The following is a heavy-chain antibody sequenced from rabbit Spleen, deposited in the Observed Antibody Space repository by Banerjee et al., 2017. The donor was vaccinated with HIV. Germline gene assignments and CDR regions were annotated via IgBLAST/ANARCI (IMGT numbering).Heavy chain of an antibody. D-gene: IGHD1-1*01. CDR3: ARKDGGSSGYNL. Sequence: QEQLVESGGGLVQPGASLTLTCTATGFSFSNSYWICWVRQAPGKGLEWIGCIDIGSVYTKYASWAKGRFTISKTSSTAVTLQMTSLTAADTATYFCARKDGGSSGYNLWGPGTLVTVS. CDR2: IDIGSVYT. J-gene: IGHJ4*01. CDR1: GFSFSNSYW. V-gene: IGHV1S45*01.